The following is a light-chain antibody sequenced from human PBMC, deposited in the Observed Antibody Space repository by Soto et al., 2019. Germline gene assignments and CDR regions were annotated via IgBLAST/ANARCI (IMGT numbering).Light chain of an antibody. V-gene: IGLV2-14*01. Sequence: QSALTQPASVSGSPGQWITISCTGTSSDVGGYNYVSWYQQHPGKAPKLLIYEVSNRPSGVSDRFSGSKSGNTASLAISGLQPEDEADYYCSSYSDTNICVFGTGTKVTVL. J-gene: IGLJ1*01. CDR2: EVS. CDR1: SSDVGGYNY. CDR3: SSYSDTNICV.